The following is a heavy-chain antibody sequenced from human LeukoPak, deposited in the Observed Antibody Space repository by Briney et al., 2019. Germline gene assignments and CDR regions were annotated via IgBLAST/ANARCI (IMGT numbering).Heavy chain of an antibody. CDR2: ISYDGSNK. Sequence: GGSLRLSCAAAGFTFSSYGMHWVRQAPGKGLGWGAVISYDGSNKYYADFVKGRFTISRDNSQNTLYLQMNRLRAEDTAVYYCARLDYGSGSDDYFDYWGQGTLVTVSS. D-gene: IGHD3-10*01. J-gene: IGHJ4*02. CDR1: GFTFSSYG. V-gene: IGHV3-30*03. CDR3: ARLDYGSGSDDYFDY.